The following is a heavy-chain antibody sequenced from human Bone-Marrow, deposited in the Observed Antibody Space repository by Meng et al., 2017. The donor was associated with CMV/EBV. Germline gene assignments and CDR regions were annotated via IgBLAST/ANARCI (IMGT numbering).Heavy chain of an antibody. CDR2: IIPILGIA. Sequence: SVKVSCKASGLTFSSYTISWVRQAPGQGLEWMGRIIPILGIANYAQKFQGRVTITADKSTSTVYMELSSLRSEDTAVYYCARECAGGAVDGWGQGTTVTVSS. CDR3: ARECAGGAVDG. D-gene: IGHD2-8*02. J-gene: IGHJ6*02. V-gene: IGHV1-69*04. CDR1: GLTFSSYT.